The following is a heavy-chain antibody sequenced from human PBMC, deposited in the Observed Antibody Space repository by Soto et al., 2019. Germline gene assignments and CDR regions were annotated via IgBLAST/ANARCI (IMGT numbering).Heavy chain of an antibody. D-gene: IGHD5-12*01. CDR3: ARSSSGYEFDY. J-gene: IGHJ4*02. CDR2: ISAYNGNT. Sequence: ASVKVSCKASGYTFTGYYMHWVRQAPGQGLEWMGWISAYNGNTNYAQKLQGRVTMTTDTSTSTAYMELRSLRSDDTAVYYCARSSSGYEFDYWGQGTLVTVSS. V-gene: IGHV1-18*04. CDR1: GYTFTGYY.